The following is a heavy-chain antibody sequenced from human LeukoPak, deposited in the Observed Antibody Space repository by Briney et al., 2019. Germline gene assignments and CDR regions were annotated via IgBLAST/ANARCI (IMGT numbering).Heavy chain of an antibody. CDR1: GFTFSNYW. J-gene: IGHJ4*02. CDR2: VNTDGSST. CDR3: ARQGSAWDYFDY. V-gene: IGHV3-74*03. Sequence: GGSLRLSCATSGFTFSNYWMHWVRQVPGKGLVWVSRVNTDGSSTTYAESVKGRFTISTDNAKNMLFLQMNSLRAEDTAVYYCARQGSAWDYFDYWGQGTLVTVSS. D-gene: IGHD6-19*01.